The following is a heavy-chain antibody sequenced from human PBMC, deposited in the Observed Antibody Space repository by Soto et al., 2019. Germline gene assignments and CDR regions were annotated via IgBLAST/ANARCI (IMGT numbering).Heavy chain of an antibody. CDR2: IYYSGTT. D-gene: IGHD2-15*01. V-gene: IGHV4-31*03. Sequence: QLQESGPGLVKTSETLSLTCSVSGGSISGDGSYWAWIRQYPGKGLEWIGYIYYSGTTYYNPSLRSRASISVDTSKSQFSLRLDSVNAADTAIYYCARETKTYCSGGSCNWFYPWGQGILVAVSS. CDR1: GGSISGDGSY. J-gene: IGHJ5*02. CDR3: ARETKTYCSGGSCNWFYP.